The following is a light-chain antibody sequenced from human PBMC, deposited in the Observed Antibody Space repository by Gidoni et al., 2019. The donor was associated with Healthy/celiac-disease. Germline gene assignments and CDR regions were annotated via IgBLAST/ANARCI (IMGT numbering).Light chain of an antibody. CDR3: QQPALT. CDR1: QGISSY. CDR2: AAS. Sequence: IQLTQSPSALSASVGDRVTITCRASQGISSYLAWYQQKPGKAPKLLIYAASTLQSGVPSRFSGSGSGTDFTLTISSLQPEYFAPYYCQQPALTFGGGTKVEIK. J-gene: IGKJ4*01. V-gene: IGKV1-9*01.